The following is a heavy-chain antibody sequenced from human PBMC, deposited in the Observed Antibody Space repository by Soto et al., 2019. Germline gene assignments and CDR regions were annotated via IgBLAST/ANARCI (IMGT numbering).Heavy chain of an antibody. CDR3: ARQQVLIMLFDS. J-gene: IGHJ4*02. D-gene: IGHD2-2*01. Sequence: SETLSLTCTFSGGSISSSSHYWGWIRQPPGRRLEWIGSIYYSGNTYYNPSLKSRVTISIDTSKNQFSLRLSSVTAADTAVYYCARQQVLIMLFDSWGRGALVTVSS. CDR2: IYYSGNT. CDR1: GGSISSSSHY. V-gene: IGHV4-39*01.